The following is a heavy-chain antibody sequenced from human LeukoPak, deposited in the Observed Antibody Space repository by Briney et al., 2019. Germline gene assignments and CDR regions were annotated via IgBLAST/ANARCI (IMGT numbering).Heavy chain of an antibody. D-gene: IGHD3-3*01. J-gene: IGHJ4*02. CDR1: GNTFSNYG. CDR2: ISGFNGYT. Sequence: ASVKVSCKASGNTFSNYGISWVRQAPGQGLEWMGWISGFNGYTRYAQKFQGRVTMTRDTSTSTVYMELSSLRSEDTAVYYCARGSSLPTIFGVVTPFDYWGQGTLVTVSS. CDR3: ARGSSLPTIFGVVTPFDY. V-gene: IGHV1-18*01.